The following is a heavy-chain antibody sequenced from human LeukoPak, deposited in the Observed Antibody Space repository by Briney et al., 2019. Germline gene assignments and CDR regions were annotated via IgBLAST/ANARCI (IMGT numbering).Heavy chain of an antibody. Sequence: ASVKVSCKASGYSFTSYGISWVRQAPGQGLEWMGWISAYNGNTNYAQKLQGRVTMTTDTSTSTAYMELRSLRSDDTAVYYCARVTEGMFRFDPWGQGTLVTISS. CDR3: ARVTEGMFRFDP. J-gene: IGHJ5*02. CDR2: ISAYNGNT. CDR1: GYSFTSYG. D-gene: IGHD1-14*01. V-gene: IGHV1-18*01.